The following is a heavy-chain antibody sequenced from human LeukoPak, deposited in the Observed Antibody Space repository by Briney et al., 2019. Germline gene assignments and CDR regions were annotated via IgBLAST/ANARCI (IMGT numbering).Heavy chain of an antibody. Sequence: SETLSLTCAVYGGSFSGYYWSCIRQPPGKGLEWIGYIYYSGSTNYNPSLKSRVTISVDTSKNQFSLKLSSVTAADTAVYYCASQTYYDILTGYRDAFDIWGQGTMVTVSS. CDR3: ASQTYYDILTGYRDAFDI. J-gene: IGHJ3*02. CDR1: GGSFSGYY. CDR2: IYYSGST. V-gene: IGHV4-59*01. D-gene: IGHD3-9*01.